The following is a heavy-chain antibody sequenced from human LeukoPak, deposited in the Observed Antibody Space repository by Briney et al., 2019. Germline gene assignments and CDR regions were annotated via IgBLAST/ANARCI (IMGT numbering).Heavy chain of an antibody. Sequence: SETLSLTCTVSGGSISSYYWSWIRQPPGKGPEWIGYIYYSGSTNYNPSLKSRVTVSLDTSKNQFSLKLSSVAAADTAVYYCARGTYSGSSYYYYIHVWGKGTTVTVSS. D-gene: IGHD6-19*01. V-gene: IGHV4-59*08. CDR2: IYYSGST. CDR3: ARGTYSGSSYYYYIHV. J-gene: IGHJ6*03. CDR1: GGSISSYY.